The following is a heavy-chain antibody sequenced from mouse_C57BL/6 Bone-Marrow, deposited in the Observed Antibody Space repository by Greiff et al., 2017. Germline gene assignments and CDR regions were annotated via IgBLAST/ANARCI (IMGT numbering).Heavy chain of an antibody. CDR2: ISNGGGST. CDR1: GFTFSDYY. Sequence: EVHLVESGGGLVQPGGSLKLSCAASGFTFSDYYMYWVRQTPEKRLEWVAYISNGGGSTYYPDTVKGRFTISRDNAKNTLYLQMSRLKSEDTAMYYCASGDYYGSSFAYWGQGTLVTVSA. CDR3: ASGDYYGSSFAY. J-gene: IGHJ3*01. D-gene: IGHD1-1*01. V-gene: IGHV5-12*01.